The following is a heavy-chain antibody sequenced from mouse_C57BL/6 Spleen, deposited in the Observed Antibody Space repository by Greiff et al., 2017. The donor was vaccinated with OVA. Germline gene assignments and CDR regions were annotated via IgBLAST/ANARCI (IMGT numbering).Heavy chain of an antibody. CDR1: GYTFTSYW. D-gene: IGHD2-5*01. Sequence: QVHVKQPGAELVRPGTSVKLSCKASGYTFTSYWMHWVKQRPGQGLEWIGVIDPSDSYTNYNQKFKGKATLTVDTSSSTAYMQLSSLTSEDSAVYYCARSYSNYNFAYWGQGTLVTVSA. V-gene: IGHV1-59*01. CDR2: IDPSDSYT. J-gene: IGHJ3*01. CDR3: ARSYSNYNFAY.